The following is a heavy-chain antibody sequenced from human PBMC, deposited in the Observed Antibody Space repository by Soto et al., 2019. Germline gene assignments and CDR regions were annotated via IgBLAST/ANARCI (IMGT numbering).Heavy chain of an antibody. V-gene: IGHV3-53*04. D-gene: IGHD2-2*01. J-gene: IGHJ3*02. CDR1: GFTVSSNY. Sequence: GGSLRLSCAASGFTVSSNYMSWVRRAPGKGLEWVSVIYSGGSTYYADSVKGRFTISRHNSKNTLYLQMNSLRAEDTAVYYCAGSIGVVPAALDAGAFDIWGQGTMVTVSS. CDR2: IYSGGST. CDR3: AGSIGVVPAALDAGAFDI.